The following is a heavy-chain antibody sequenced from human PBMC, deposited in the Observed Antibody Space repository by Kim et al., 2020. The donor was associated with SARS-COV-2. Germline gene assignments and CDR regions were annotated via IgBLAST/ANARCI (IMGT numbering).Heavy chain of an antibody. J-gene: IGHJ6*02. V-gene: IGHV3-15*01. D-gene: IGHD3-10*01. Sequence: GGSLRLSCAASGFTFSNAWMSWVRQAPGKGLEWVGRIKSKNDGGTTDYAAPVKGRFTISRNDSKNTLYLQTNSLKTEDTAVNYCTYGSGGNYHYYGMDGWGPGTTVTVSS. CDR3: TYGSGGNYHYYGMDG. CDR2: IKSKNDGGTT. CDR1: GFTFSNAW.